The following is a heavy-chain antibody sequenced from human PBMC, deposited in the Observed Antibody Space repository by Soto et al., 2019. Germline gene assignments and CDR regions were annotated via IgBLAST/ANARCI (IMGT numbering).Heavy chain of an antibody. J-gene: IGHJ6*02. CDR3: AIGSDYSNSFFYYGMDV. CDR1: GGTFSSYA. D-gene: IGHD4-4*01. V-gene: IGHV1-69*01. CDR2: IIPIFGTA. Sequence: QVQLVQSGAEVKKPGSSVKVSCKASGGTFSSYAISWVRQAPGQGLEWMGGIIPIFGTANYAQKFQGRVTITADESTSTAYMELSSLRSEATDVYYCAIGSDYSNSFFYYGMDVWGQGTTVTVS.